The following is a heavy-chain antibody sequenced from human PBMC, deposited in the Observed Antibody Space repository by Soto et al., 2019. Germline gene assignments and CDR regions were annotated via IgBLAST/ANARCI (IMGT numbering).Heavy chain of an antibody. Sequence: EVQLLESGGGVVQPGGSLRLSCVASGFNFKKFAMAWVRQAAGEGLEWVSGISCGGGSASYADSVKGRSSIARDDSKNTVSMQLNSLRVEETAQYYCAKADGQQWLIPHLDNWGQGTLVTVS. CDR3: AKADGQQWLIPHLDN. J-gene: IGHJ4*02. CDR1: GFNFKKFA. CDR2: ISCGGGSA. V-gene: IGHV3-23*01. D-gene: IGHD6-19*01.